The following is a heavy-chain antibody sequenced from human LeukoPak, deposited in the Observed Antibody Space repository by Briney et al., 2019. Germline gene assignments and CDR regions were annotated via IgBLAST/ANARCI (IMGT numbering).Heavy chain of an antibody. CDR2: ITPIFGTA. J-gene: IGHJ4*02. CDR1: GGTFSSYD. V-gene: IGHV1-69*13. CDR3: ARGWLAETTVVTPYNY. D-gene: IGHD4-23*01. Sequence: SVKVSCKASGGTFSSYDISWVRQAPGQGLEWMGGITPIFGTAKYAQKFQGRVTITAVESMSTAYMELSSLRSEDTAVYYCARGWLAETTVVTPYNYWGQGTLVTVSS.